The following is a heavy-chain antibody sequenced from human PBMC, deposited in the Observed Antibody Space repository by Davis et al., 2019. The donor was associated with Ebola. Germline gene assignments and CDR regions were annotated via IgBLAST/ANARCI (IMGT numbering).Heavy chain of an antibody. CDR2: IYYSGST. CDR3: ARAGLGYCSGGSCPENFDY. J-gene: IGHJ4*02. CDR1: GGSISSYY. V-gene: IGHV4-59*01. Sequence: PSETLSLTCTVSGGSISSYYWSWIRQPPGKGLEWIGYIYYSGSTNYNPSLKSRVTISVDTSKNQFSLKLSSVTAADTAVYYCARAGLGYCSGGSCPENFDYWGQGTLVTVSS. D-gene: IGHD2-15*01.